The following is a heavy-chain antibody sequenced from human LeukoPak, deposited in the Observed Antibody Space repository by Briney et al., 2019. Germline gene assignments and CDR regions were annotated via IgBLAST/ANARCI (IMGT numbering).Heavy chain of an antibody. CDR2: ITWNSVNI. V-gene: IGHV3-9*01. J-gene: IGHJ4*02. D-gene: IGHD2-2*02. CDR1: GFTFDDYA. CDR3: ARVRYCSSTSCYIYFEY. Sequence: GRSLRLSCTTSGFTFDDYAMHWVRQVPGKGLEWVSGITWNSVNIGYADSVRGRFTISRDNAKNSLYLQLNSLRAEDTAVYYCARVRYCSSTSCYIYFEYWGQGTLVTVSS.